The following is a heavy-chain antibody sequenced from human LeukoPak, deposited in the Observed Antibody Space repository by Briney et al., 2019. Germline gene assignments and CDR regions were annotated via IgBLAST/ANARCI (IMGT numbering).Heavy chain of an antibody. CDR2: INPNSGGT. CDR3: ARDRSTAMAIFDY. V-gene: IGHV1-2*06. Sequence: ASVKVSCKASGYTFTVYYMHWVRHAPGQGLEWMGRINPNSGGTNYAQKFQGRVTMTRDTSISTAYMELSRLRSDDTAVYYCARDRSTAMAIFDYWGQGTLVTVSS. CDR1: GYTFTVYY. D-gene: IGHD5-18*01. J-gene: IGHJ4*02.